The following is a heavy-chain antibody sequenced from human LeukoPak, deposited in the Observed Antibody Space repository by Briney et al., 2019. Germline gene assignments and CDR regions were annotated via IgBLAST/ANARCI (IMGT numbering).Heavy chain of an antibody. CDR3: ARVRLSREEDAFDI. CDR2: IYPGDSVT. V-gene: IGHV5-51*01. Sequence: GESLKISCKGSGYSFTSYWIGWVRQMPGKGLGWMGIIYPGDSVTRYSPSFRGQVTMSADKSISTSYLQWRSLKAADTAMYYCARVRLSREEDAFDIWGQETMVTVSP. CDR1: GYSFTSYW. J-gene: IGHJ3*02. D-gene: IGHD5-12*01.